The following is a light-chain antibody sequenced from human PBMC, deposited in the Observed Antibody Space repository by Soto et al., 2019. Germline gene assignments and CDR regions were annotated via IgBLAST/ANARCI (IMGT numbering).Light chain of an antibody. CDR3: QQYNNWLWT. Sequence: DIQMTQSPSPLSASVGDRVTITCRASQTISTYLNWYQQKPGKAPKLLIYGASSLQSGVPSRFSGSGSGTEFTLTISSLQSEDFAVYYCQQYNNWLWTFGQGTKVDIK. J-gene: IGKJ1*01. V-gene: IGKV1-39*01. CDR1: QTISTY. CDR2: GAS.